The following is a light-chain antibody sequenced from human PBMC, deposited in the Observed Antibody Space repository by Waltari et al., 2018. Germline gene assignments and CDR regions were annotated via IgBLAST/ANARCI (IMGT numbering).Light chain of an antibody. Sequence: IVMTQSPGILSLSPGERATISCRASQGVSRALVWYQQKPGQAPRLLIDDASKRATGIPDSFSGSGSETDFSLTISSLEPEDSAVYYCQKYERLPATFGQGTKVEI. J-gene: IGKJ1*01. CDR1: QGVSRA. CDR3: QKYERLPAT. CDR2: DAS. V-gene: IGKV3-20*01.